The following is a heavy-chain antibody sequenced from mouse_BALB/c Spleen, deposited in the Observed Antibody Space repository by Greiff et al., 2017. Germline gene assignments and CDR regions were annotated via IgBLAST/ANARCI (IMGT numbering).Heavy chain of an antibody. D-gene: IGHD2-1*01. CDR2: ISYSGST. V-gene: IGHV3-2*02. CDR3: ARKDYGNYNWFAY. Sequence: LMESGPGLVKPSQSLSLTCTVTGYSITSDYAWNWIRQFPGNKLEWMGYISYSGSTSYNPSLKSRISITRDTSKNQFFLQLNSVTTEDTATYYCARKDYGNYNWFAYWGQGTLVTVSA. J-gene: IGHJ3*01. CDR1: GYSITSDYA.